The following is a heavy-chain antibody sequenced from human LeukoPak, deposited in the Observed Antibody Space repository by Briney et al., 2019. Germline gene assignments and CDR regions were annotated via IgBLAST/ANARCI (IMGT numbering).Heavy chain of an antibody. J-gene: IGHJ4*02. CDR3: ARDWSITMIVVVRGDY. Sequence: GGSLRLFCAASGFTFSDYYMSWIRQAPGKGLEWVSYISSSGSTIYYADSVKGRFTISRDNAKNSLYLQMNSLRAEDTAVYYCARDWSITMIVVVRGDYWGQGTLVTVSS. CDR1: GFTFSDYY. D-gene: IGHD3-22*01. CDR2: ISSSGSTI. V-gene: IGHV3-11*04.